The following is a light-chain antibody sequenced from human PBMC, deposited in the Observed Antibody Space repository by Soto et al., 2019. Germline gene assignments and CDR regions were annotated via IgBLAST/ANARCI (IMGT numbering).Light chain of an antibody. J-gene: IGKJ3*01. CDR2: DAS. CDR3: HQYDNRSQT. CDR1: HDIRDH. V-gene: IGKV1-33*01. Sequence: NQMTHFPSAVSASVRRRVPLPCQASHDIRDHLNGCQQKPGKPPKLLIYDASNLQTGVPSRFSGSGSGTDFTFTISSLQPEDIATYFCHQYDNRSQTFGPATKVDIK.